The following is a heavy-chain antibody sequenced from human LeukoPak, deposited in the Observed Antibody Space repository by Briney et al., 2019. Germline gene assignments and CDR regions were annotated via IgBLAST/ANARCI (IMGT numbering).Heavy chain of an antibody. CDR2: IRNDGSYE. CDR3: ARAGCSSTSCYSMAWFDP. D-gene: IGHD2-2*01. Sequence: GGSLRLPCAASGFTFSDYGMHWVRQAPGKGLEWVAFIRNDGSYEYYPDSVKGRFTISRDNSRNALFLQMNSLRSEDTAVYYCARAGCSSTSCYSMAWFDPWGQGTLVTVSS. J-gene: IGHJ5*02. V-gene: IGHV3-30*02. CDR1: GFTFSDYG.